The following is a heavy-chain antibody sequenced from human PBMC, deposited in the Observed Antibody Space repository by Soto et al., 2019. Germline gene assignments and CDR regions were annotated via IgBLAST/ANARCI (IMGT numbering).Heavy chain of an antibody. V-gene: IGHV1-69*02. Sequence: QVQLVQSGAEVKKPGSSVKVSCKASGGTFSSYTISWVRQAPGQGLEWMGRIIPILGIANYAQKFQGRVTITADKSTSTAYMELSSLRSEDTAVYYSARRDDGDYNDYWGQGTLVTVSS. CDR2: IIPILGIA. J-gene: IGHJ4*02. CDR1: GGTFSSYT. D-gene: IGHD4-17*01. CDR3: ARRDDGDYNDY.